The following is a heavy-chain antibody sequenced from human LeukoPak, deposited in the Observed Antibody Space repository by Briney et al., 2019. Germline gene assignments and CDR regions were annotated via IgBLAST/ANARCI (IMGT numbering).Heavy chain of an antibody. CDR3: AKHTTVTTDPFDY. CDR2: ISGSGGST. V-gene: IGHV3-23*01. J-gene: IGHJ4*02. Sequence: GGSLRLSCAASGFTFSSYAMSWVRQAPGKGLEWVSAISGSGGSTYYADSVKGRFTISRDNSKNTLYLQVNSLRAEDTAVYYCAKHTTVTTDPFDYWGQGTLVTVSS. D-gene: IGHD4-17*01. CDR1: GFTFSSYA.